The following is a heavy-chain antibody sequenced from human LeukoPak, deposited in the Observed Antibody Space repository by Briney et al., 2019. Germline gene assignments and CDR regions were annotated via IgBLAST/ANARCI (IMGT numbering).Heavy chain of an antibody. D-gene: IGHD6-13*01. V-gene: IGHV3-7*01. J-gene: IGHJ4*02. Sequence: GGSLRLSCAASGFTFSSYWMSWVRQAPGKGLEWVANIKQDGSEKYYVDSVKGRFTISRDNAKNSLYLQMNSLRAEDTAVYYCARDREPYSSSWYDLDYWGQGTLVTVPS. CDR1: GFTFSSYW. CDR3: ARDREPYSSSWYDLDY. CDR2: IKQDGSEK.